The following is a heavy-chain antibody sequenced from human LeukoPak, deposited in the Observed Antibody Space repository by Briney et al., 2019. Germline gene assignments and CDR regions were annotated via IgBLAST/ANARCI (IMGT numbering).Heavy chain of an antibody. D-gene: IGHD3-10*01. CDR2: ISSDGSKK. Sequence: GGSLRLSCAASGFTFSSYGMHWVRQAPGKGLEWVAAISSDGSKKYYVDSVKGRFTISRDNSKNTLYLQMNSLRPEDTAMFYCAKAPTPYGSGSYSPDWGQGTLVTVSS. CDR3: AKAPTPYGSGSYSPD. CDR1: GFTFSSYG. V-gene: IGHV3-30*18. J-gene: IGHJ4*02.